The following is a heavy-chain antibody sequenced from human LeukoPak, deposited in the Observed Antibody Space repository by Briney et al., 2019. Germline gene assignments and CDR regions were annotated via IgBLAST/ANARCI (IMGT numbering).Heavy chain of an antibody. Sequence: SETLCVTCTVPRGSSTNYYLSWSRQPPGKGLEWMGRIYIAGYTQYNPSLEDRATMSADTSNNRCTLTLTSVPAADTGVYYCARDAGWLVEFVYYMEVWGQGTTVTVSS. CDR3: ARDAGWLVEFVYYMEV. CDR1: RGSSTNYY. V-gene: IGHV4-4*07. CDR2: IYIAGYT. D-gene: IGHD5-12*01. J-gene: IGHJ6*03.